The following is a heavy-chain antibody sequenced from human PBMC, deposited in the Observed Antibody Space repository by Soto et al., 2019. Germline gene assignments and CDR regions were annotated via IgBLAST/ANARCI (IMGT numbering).Heavy chain of an antibody. CDR3: ARDRLLSGYALTDY. V-gene: IGHV1-18*01. J-gene: IGHJ4*02. CDR1: GYTFTSYG. CDR2: ISAYNGNT. Sequence: ASVKVSCKASGYTFTSYGISWVRQAPGQGLEWMGWISAYNGNTNYAQKLQGRVTMTTDTSTSTAYMELRSLRSDDTAVYYCARDRLLSGYALTDYWGQGTLVTVSS. D-gene: IGHD5-12*01.